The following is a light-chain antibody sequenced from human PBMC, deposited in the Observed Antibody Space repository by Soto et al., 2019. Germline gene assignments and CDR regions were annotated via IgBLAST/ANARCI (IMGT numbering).Light chain of an antibody. CDR1: QGIKND. V-gene: IGKV1-6*01. J-gene: IGKJ2*01. Sequence: AIQMTQSPSSLSASVGDRVTIICRASQGIKNDLGWYQQRPGKGPKLLIYAASSLQSGVPSRFSGSGSGTDFTLTISSLQPEDFATYYCLQDYNFPYTFGQGTKLEIK. CDR3: LQDYNFPYT. CDR2: AAS.